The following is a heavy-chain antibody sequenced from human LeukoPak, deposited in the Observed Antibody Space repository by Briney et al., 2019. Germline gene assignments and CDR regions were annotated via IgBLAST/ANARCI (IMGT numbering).Heavy chain of an antibody. CDR1: GFTFSSYS. J-gene: IGHJ4*02. CDR2: ISSSSSYV. Sequence: GGSQRLSCAASGFTFSSYSMNWVRQAPGKGLEWVSSISSSSSYVYYADSVKGRFTISRDNAKNSLYLQMNSLRAEDTAVYYCARERGTAMTDFDYWGQGTLVTVSS. CDR3: ARERGTAMTDFDY. V-gene: IGHV3-21*01. D-gene: IGHD5-18*01.